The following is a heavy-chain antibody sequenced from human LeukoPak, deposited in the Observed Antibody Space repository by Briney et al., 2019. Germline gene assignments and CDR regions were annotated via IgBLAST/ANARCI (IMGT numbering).Heavy chain of an antibody. CDR1: GFTFSSYG. CDR2: IRFDGSYN. Sequence: GGSLRLSCAASGFTFSSYGMHWVRQAPGKGLEWVAFIRFDGSYNYYADSVKGRFTISRDNSKNTLYLQMNSLRAEDTAVYYCAKVRGYDVVRGVILDYWGQGTLVTVSS. D-gene: IGHD3-10*01. J-gene: IGHJ4*02. CDR3: AKVRGYDVVRGVILDY. V-gene: IGHV3-30*02.